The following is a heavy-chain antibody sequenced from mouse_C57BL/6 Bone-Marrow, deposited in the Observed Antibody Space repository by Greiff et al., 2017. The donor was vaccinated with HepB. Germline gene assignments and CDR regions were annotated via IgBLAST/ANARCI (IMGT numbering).Heavy chain of an antibody. CDR3: ARLQIYYYGSSFSWFAY. V-gene: IGHV5-6*01. J-gene: IGHJ3*01. D-gene: IGHD1-1*01. Sequence: EVNLVESGGDLVKPGGSLKLSCAASGFTFSSYGMSWVRQTPDKRLEWVATISSGGSYTYYPDSVKGRFTISRDNAKNTQYLQMSSLKSEDTAMYYCARLQIYYYGSSFSWFAYWGQGTLVTVSA. CDR2: ISSGGSYT. CDR1: GFTFSSYG.